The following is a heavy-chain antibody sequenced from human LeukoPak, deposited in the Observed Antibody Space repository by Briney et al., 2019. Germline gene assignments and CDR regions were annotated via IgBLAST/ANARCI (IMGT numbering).Heavy chain of an antibody. V-gene: IGHV4-31*03. Sequence: SETLSLTCTVSGGSISSGGYYWSWIRQHPGKGLEWIGYIYYSGSTYYNPSLKSRVTISVDTSKNQFSLKLSSVTAADTAVYYCARRYYDILTGYYSNWFDPWGQGTLVTVSS. CDR1: GGSISSGGYY. CDR3: ARRYYDILTGYYSNWFDP. D-gene: IGHD3-9*01. J-gene: IGHJ5*02. CDR2: IYYSGST.